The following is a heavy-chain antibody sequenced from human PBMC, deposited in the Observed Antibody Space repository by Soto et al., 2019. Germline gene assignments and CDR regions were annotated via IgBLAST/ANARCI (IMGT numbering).Heavy chain of an antibody. J-gene: IGHJ4*02. CDR2: INHSGST. V-gene: IGHV4-34*01. CDR3: ARRQDIVVVPAAMPLDY. Sequence: PSETLSLTCAVYGGSFSGYYWSWIRQPPGKGLEWIGEINHSGSTNYNPSLKSRVTISVDTSKNQFSLKLSSVTAADTAFFYCARRQDIVVVPAAMPLDYWGQGTLVTVSS. CDR1: GGSFSGYY. D-gene: IGHD2-2*01.